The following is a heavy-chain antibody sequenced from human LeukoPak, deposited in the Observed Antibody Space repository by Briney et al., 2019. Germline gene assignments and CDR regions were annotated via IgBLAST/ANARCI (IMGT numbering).Heavy chain of an antibody. CDR3: ARARTRELLDY. V-gene: IGHV4-34*01. D-gene: IGHD1-26*01. CDR2: INHSGST. J-gene: IGHJ4*02. Sequence: SETLSLTCAVYGGSFSGYYWSWIRQPPGKGLEWIGEINHSGSTNYNPSLKSRVTISVDTSKNQFSLKLSSVTAADMAVYYCARARTRELLDYWGQGTLVTVSS. CDR1: GGSFSGYY.